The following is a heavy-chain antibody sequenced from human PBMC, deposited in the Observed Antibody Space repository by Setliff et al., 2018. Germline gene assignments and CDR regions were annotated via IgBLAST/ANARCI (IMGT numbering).Heavy chain of an antibody. CDR3: AKQRKVRGYADP. CDR2: ISTDGSSI. D-gene: IGHD3-10*01. V-gene: IGHV3-74*03. J-gene: IGHJ5*02. Sequence: PGGSLRLSCVTSGFTFSTYWMHWVRQAPGQGLVWVARISTDGSSITYADSVKGRFTISRDNAKNSLYLQMNSLRAEDMALYYCAKQRKVRGYADPWGQGTLVTVSS. CDR1: GFTFSTYW.